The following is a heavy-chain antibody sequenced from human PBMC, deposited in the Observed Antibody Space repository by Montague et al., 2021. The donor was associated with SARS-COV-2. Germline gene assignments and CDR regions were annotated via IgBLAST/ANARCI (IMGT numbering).Heavy chain of an antibody. J-gene: IGHJ6*02. Sequence: SETLSLTCTVSGGSISSSSYYWGWIRQPPGKGLEWIGSIYYSGSTYYNPSLKSRVTISVHTSKNQFSLKLSSVTAADTAVYSCARLVETYYYYYGMDVWGQGPTVTVSS. CDR1: GGSISSSSYY. D-gene: IGHD4-23*01. CDR3: ARLVETYYYYYGMDV. V-gene: IGHV4-39*01. CDR2: IYYSGST.